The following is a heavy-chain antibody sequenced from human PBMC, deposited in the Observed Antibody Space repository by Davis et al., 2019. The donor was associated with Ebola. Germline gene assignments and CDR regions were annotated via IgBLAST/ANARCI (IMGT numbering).Heavy chain of an antibody. CDR3: PLHSGSYMNWFDP. CDR1: GFTFSSYG. Sequence: SLKISCAASGFTFSSYGMHWVRQAPGKGLEWVAVISYDGSNKYYADSVKGRFTIARDNSKSTLYLQMNSLRAEDTAVYYCPLHSGSYMNWFDPWGQGTLVTVSS. J-gene: IGHJ5*02. D-gene: IGHD1-26*01. CDR2: ISYDGSNK. V-gene: IGHV3-30*03.